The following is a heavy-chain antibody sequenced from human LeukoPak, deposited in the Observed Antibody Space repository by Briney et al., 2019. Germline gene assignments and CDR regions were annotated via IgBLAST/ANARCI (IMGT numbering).Heavy chain of an antibody. CDR2: ISYDGSNK. CDR3: ARDSTSFGEYDY. V-gene: IGHV3-30-3*01. CDR1: GFTFSSYA. Sequence: PGGSLRLSCAASGFTFSSYAMHWVRQAPGKGLEWVAVISYDGSNKYYADSVKGRFTISRDNSKNTLYLQMNSLRAEDTAVYYRARDSTSFGEYDYWGQGTLVTVSS. J-gene: IGHJ4*02. D-gene: IGHD3-10*01.